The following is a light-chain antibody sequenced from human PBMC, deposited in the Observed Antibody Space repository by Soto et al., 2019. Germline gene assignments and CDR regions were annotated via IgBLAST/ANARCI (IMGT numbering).Light chain of an antibody. Sequence: QSVLTQPASVSGSPGQSIAISCTGTSSDVGSYNSVSWYQQYPGKAPKLMIQDVNNRPSGISDRFSGSKSGNTASLTISGLQAEDEADYYCSSFTSSTSYVFGTGTKLTVL. CDR2: DVN. J-gene: IGLJ1*01. CDR3: SSFTSSTSYV. V-gene: IGLV2-14*03. CDR1: SSDVGSYNS.